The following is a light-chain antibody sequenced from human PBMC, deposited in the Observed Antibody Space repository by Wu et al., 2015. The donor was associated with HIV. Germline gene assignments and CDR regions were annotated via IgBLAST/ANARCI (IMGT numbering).Light chain of an antibody. CDR1: QSISSY. V-gene: IGKV1-5*03. Sequence: DIQMTQSPSSLSASVGGRVTITCRASQSISSYLNWYQQKPGKAPKVLIYKASSLESGVPSRFSGSGSGTEFTLTISSLQPDDFATYYCQQYMSYPLTFGQGPSWRSN. CDR3: QQYMSYPLT. CDR2: KAS. J-gene: IGKJ2*01.